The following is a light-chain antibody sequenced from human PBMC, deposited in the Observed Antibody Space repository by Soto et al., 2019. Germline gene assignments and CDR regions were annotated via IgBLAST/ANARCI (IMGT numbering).Light chain of an antibody. J-gene: IGKJ5*01. V-gene: IGKV3-15*01. CDR1: QSVSSK. CDR2: GAS. Sequence: EIVMTQSPATLSVSPGERATLSCRASQSVSSKLAWYQQKPGQAPRLLIYGASTRATGIPARFSGSGSGTEFTLTNSSLQSEHFAVYYCQQYNNWPPITFGQGTRLEIK. CDR3: QQYNNWPPIT.